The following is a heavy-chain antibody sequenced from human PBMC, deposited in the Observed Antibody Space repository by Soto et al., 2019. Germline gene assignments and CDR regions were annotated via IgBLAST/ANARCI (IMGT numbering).Heavy chain of an antibody. V-gene: IGHV4-59*08. CDR2: VHHSWGS. J-gene: IGHJ6*02. CDR1: GGSISSYY. D-gene: IGHD3-10*01. Sequence: QVQLQESGPGLVKPSETLSLSCTVSGGSISSYYWSWFRQSPGKRMEWIGYVHHSWGSSYNPSLQSRVAISLDTSKSQFSLKVTSLTATDTAVYYCARHGFGPLHGLVDVWGQGTTVTVSS. CDR3: ARHGFGPLHGLVDV.